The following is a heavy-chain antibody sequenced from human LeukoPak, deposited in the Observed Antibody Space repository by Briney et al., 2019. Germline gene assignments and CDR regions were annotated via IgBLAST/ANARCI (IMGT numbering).Heavy chain of an antibody. D-gene: IGHD3-3*01. CDR1: GFTFSSYY. Sequence: GGSLRLSCAASGFTFSSYYMRWVRQAPGKGLEWVADISYDGSTNYYADSVKGRFTISRDNSKNTLYLQMNSLRAEDTAVYYCANSSFFDFGSGYGDYWGQGTLVTVSS. CDR2: ISYDGSTN. CDR3: ANSSFFDFGSGYGDY. V-gene: IGHV3-33*06. J-gene: IGHJ4*02.